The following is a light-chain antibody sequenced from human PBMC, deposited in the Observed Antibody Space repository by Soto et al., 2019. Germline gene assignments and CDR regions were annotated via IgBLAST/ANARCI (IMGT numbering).Light chain of an antibody. CDR3: QQYERTPPT. CDR1: QSVLYSSNNKNY. Sequence: DIVMTQSPDSLAVSLGERATINCKSSQSVLYSSNNKNYLAWYQQRPGQPPKLLIYWASTRESGVPDRFSGSGSWTDFTLTITSLQAEYVAVYYCQQYERTPPTFGKGTKVEIK. CDR2: WAS. V-gene: IGKV4-1*01. J-gene: IGKJ2*01.